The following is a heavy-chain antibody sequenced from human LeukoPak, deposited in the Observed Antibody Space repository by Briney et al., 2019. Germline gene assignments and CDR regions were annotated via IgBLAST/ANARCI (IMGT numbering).Heavy chain of an antibody. D-gene: IGHD5-18*01. CDR1: GGSMSSYY. J-gene: IGHJ4*02. V-gene: IGHV4-59*01. Sequence: SETLSLTCTVSGGSMSSYYWSWIRQPPGKGLEWIGSIYYSGSTNYNPSLKSRVPISVDTSKNQFSLRLSSVTAADTAVYYCARDHRGYSYGLFDNWGQGTLVTVS. CDR2: IYYSGST. CDR3: ARDHRGYSYGLFDN.